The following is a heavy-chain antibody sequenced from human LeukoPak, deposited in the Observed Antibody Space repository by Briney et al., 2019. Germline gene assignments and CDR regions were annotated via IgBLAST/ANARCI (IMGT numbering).Heavy chain of an antibody. CDR2: IYYSGST. D-gene: IGHD3-3*01. J-gene: IGHJ4*02. CDR1: GFTFSSYA. V-gene: IGHV4-30-4*08. CDR3: ARGPTYYDFWSGYQRAHYFDY. Sequence: LRLSCAASGFTFSSYAMSWVRQPPGKGLEWIGYIYYSGSTYYNPSLESRVTISVDTSKNQFSLKLSSVTAADTAVYYCARGPTYYDFWSGYQRAHYFDYWGQGTLVTVSS.